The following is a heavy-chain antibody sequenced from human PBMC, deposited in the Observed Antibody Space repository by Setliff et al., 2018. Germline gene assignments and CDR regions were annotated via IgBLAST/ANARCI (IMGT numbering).Heavy chain of an antibody. CDR3: ARTDYYYDSSGYDY. Sequence: PGGSLRLSCAASGFTLSNAWMSWVRQAPGKGLEWVGRIKNKNDVETADYAAPVKGRFTFSRDDSKNTLYLQMDSLKTDDTAVYYCARTDYYYDSSGYDYWGQGTLVTVSS. CDR2: IKNKNDVETA. CDR1: GFTLSNAW. V-gene: IGHV3-15*01. D-gene: IGHD3-22*01. J-gene: IGHJ4*02.